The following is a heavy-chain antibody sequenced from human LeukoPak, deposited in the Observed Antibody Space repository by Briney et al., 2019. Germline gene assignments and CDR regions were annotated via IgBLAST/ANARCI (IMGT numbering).Heavy chain of an antibody. V-gene: IGHV5-51*01. J-gene: IGHJ4*02. D-gene: IGHD5-24*01. CDR3: ARPGMATTTSFDY. Sequence: GESLKISCKGSGYSFTNYWIGWVRQMPGKGLEWMGIIYPADSDTRYSPSFQGQVTISADKSISAAYLQWSSLKASDTAMYYCARPGMATTTSFDYWGQGTLVTVSS. CDR2: IYPADSDT. CDR1: GYSFTNYW.